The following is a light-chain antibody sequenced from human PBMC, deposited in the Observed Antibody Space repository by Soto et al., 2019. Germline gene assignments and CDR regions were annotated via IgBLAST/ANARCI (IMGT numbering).Light chain of an antibody. V-gene: IGKV3-20*01. J-gene: IGKJ1*01. CDR2: GAS. CDR1: QSVCSRC. CDR3: QRYGTTPWT. Sequence: ETVLTKSPGTLSLSPEERVTLSCRASQSVCSRCLAWYQQKPGQSPRLLIYGASRRDTGIPDRFSGSGSGTDCTLTISRLEPEDFEVSYCQRYGTTPWTFGQGNKVRIK.